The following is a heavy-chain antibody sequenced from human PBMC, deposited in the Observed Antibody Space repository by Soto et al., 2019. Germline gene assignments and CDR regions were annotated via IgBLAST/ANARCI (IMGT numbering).Heavy chain of an antibody. D-gene: IGHD3-10*01. Sequence: EVQLVESGGGLIQPGGSLRLSCAVSGFTVSNNYMSWVRQAPGKGLEGVSVIYSGGYTAYGDSVKGRFTISRDNSKNTLFLQRKRLGAGDPAVFYWGPRPGGGGYWGQGTLVTVSS. CDR2: IYSGGYT. V-gene: IGHV3-53*01. J-gene: IGHJ4*02. CDR3: GPRPGGGGY. CDR1: GFTVSNNY.